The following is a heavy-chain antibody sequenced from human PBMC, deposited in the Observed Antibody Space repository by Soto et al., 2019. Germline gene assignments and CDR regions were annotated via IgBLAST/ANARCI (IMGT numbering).Heavy chain of an antibody. D-gene: IGHD5-12*01. CDR1: GYTFINYY. CDR2: IIPGDGST. CDR3: ARGGPELATIGSFDY. J-gene: IGHJ4*02. Sequence: QVQVVQSGAEVKKPGASVKVSCKASGYTFINYYMHWVRQAPGQGLEWIGRIIPGDGSTHYAQRFQDRVIMTRDTSTSTVYMELNSLRSEDSAVYYCARGGPELATIGSFDYWGQGTLVTVSS. V-gene: IGHV1-46*01.